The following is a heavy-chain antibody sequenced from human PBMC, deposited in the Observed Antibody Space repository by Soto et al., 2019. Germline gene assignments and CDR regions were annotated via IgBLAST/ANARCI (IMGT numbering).Heavy chain of an antibody. CDR3: ASITAAAGEDYYYYYYMDV. Sequence: SETLSLTCTVSGGSISSSSYYWGWIRQPPGKGLEWIGSIYYSGSTYYNPSLKSRVTISVDTSKNQFSLKLSSVTAADTAVYYCASITAAAGEDYYYYYYMDVWGKGTTVTV. V-gene: IGHV4-39*01. CDR1: GGSISSSSYY. D-gene: IGHD6-13*01. CDR2: IYYSGST. J-gene: IGHJ6*03.